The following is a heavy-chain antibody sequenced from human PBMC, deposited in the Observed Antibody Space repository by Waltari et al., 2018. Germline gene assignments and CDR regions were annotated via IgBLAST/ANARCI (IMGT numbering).Heavy chain of an antibody. CDR2: IWYDGDEK. CDR1: GFAFSSLG. V-gene: IGHV3-33*01. CDR3: ARLGDGDYYYYYYYYMDV. J-gene: IGHJ6*03. Sequence: QVQLVESGGGVVQPGKSRRLSCAASGFAFSSLGMHWSRQAPGKGLEWVSFIWYDGDEKYYADSVKGRFTISRDNSKNTVFLQMDSLRVEDTAVYYCARLGDGDYYYYYYYYMDVWGKGTAVTVSS. D-gene: IGHD4-17*01.